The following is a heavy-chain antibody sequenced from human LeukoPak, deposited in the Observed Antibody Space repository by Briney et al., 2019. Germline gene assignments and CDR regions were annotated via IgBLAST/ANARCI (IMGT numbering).Heavy chain of an antibody. V-gene: IGHV3-7*01. D-gene: IGHD2-15*01. Sequence: GGSLRLSCAASEFIFSNYWMSWVRQAPGKGLEWVAFIRKRGIETNYVDSVKGRSTITRDNARNSLFLQMNSLRAEDAAVYYCAREDGYCSGGNCYSYFVSWGQGTLVTVSS. CDR2: IRKRGIET. J-gene: IGHJ4*02. CDR1: EFIFSNYW. CDR3: AREDGYCSGGNCYSYFVS.